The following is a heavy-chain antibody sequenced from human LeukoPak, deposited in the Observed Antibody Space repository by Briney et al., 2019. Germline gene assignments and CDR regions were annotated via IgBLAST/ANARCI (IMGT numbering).Heavy chain of an antibody. D-gene: IGHD2-2*01. CDR3: AKDSLRTVPKASFDS. V-gene: IGHV3-30*18. J-gene: IGHJ4*02. CDR2: ISYDGSNK. CDR1: GFTFSSYG. Sequence: GGSLRLSCAASGFTFSSYGMHWVRQAPGKGLEWVAVISYDGSNKYYADSVKGRFTISRDNSKNTLFLQMNSLRAEDRAVYYCAKDSLRTVPKASFDSWGQGTLVTVPS.